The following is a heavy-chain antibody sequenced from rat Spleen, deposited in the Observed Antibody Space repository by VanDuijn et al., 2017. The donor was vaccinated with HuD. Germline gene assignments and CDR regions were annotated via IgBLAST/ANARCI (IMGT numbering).Heavy chain of an antibody. CDR1: GFTFSNYG. J-gene: IGHJ3*01. V-gene: IGHV5-19*01. D-gene: IGHD1-11*01. CDR3: AKDHYGGYPFAY. Sequence: EVQLVESDGGSVQPGGSLKVSCVASGFTFSNYGMHWVRQAPTKGLEWVASISPSGGSTYYRDSVRGRFTISRDNAENTVYLQMNSLRSEDTATYYCAKDHYGGYPFAYWGQGTLVTVSS. CDR2: ISPSGGST.